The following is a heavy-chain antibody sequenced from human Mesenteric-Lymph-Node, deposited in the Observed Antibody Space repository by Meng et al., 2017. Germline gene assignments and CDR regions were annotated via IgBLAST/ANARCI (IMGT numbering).Heavy chain of an antibody. V-gene: IGHV3-7*03. D-gene: IGHD6-13*01. CDR1: GFTFRDHW. CDR2: IKHDGSET. J-gene: IGHJ4*02. CDR3: ARVGTLEAAGTVDY. Sequence: GESLKISCAASGFTFRDHWMNWVRQAPGKGLEWVANIKHDGSETYYVDSVKGRFIISRDNAKNSVYLQMNSLSPEDTAVYHCARVGTLEAAGTVDYWGQGTLVTVSS.